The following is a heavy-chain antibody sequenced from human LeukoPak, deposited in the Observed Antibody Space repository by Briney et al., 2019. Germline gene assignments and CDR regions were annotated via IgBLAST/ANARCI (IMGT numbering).Heavy chain of an antibody. D-gene: IGHD3-16*01. CDR3: ARASLSGMDV. CDR2: INHSGST. J-gene: IGHJ6*02. CDR1: GGSFSGYY. V-gene: IGHV4-34*01. Sequence: PSETLSLTCAVYGGSFSGYYWSWIRQPPGKGLEWIGEINHSGSTNYNPSLKSRVTISVDTSKNQFSLKLSSVTAADTAVYYCARASLSGMDVWGQGTTVTVSS.